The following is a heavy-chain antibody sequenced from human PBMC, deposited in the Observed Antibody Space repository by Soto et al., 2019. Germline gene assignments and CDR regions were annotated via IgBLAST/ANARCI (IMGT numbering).Heavy chain of an antibody. D-gene: IGHD3-22*01. CDR3: AKARKADYYDSSGYFDY. Sequence: GGSLRLSCAASGFTFSSYAMSWVRQAPGKGLEWVSAISGSGGSTYYADSVKGRFTISRDISKNTLYLLMNSLRAEDTAVYYCAKARKADYYDSSGYFDYWGQGTLVTVSS. CDR2: ISGSGGST. J-gene: IGHJ4*02. V-gene: IGHV3-23*01. CDR1: GFTFSSYA.